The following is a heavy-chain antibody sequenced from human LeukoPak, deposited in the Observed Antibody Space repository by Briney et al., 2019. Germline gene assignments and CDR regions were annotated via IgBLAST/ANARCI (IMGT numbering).Heavy chain of an antibody. D-gene: IGHD3-10*01. J-gene: IGHJ3*01. CDR3: AKNGSGTSRAFDV. CDR1: GFTFSSSA. V-gene: IGHV3-23*01. CDR2: ISGSGGVT. Sequence: RGSLRHSCAASGFTFSSSAMSWVRQAPGKGLEWVSAISGSGGVTYYRDSVKGRFTVSRDNSKNTLYLQMNSLRAEDTALYYCAKNGSGTSRAFDVWGQGGMVTVSS.